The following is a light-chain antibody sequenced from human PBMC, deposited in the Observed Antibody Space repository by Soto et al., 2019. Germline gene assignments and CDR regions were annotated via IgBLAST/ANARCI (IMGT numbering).Light chain of an antibody. Sequence: EIVLTQSPATLSVSPGERATLSCRASQSVNQKLGWYQQKPGQAPRLLIYGASTRATGIPARFSGSGSGTEFTLTISSLQSEDFAVYYCQQYNYWPPITFGQGTKVDIK. CDR1: QSVNQK. V-gene: IGKV3-15*01. J-gene: IGKJ1*01. CDR3: QQYNYWPPIT. CDR2: GAS.